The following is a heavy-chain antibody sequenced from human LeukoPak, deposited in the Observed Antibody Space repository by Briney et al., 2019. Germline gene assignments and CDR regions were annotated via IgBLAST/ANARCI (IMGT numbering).Heavy chain of an antibody. V-gene: IGHV4-4*07. D-gene: IGHD6-13*01. CDR2: IYTSGST. Sequence: SETLSLTCTVSGGSISTYYWSWIRQPAGKGLEWIGRIYTSGSTNYNPSLKSRVTMSVDTSNNQFSLKLSSVTAADTAVYYCARDSSRSSWKYFDYWGQGTLVTVSS. CDR1: GGSISTYY. CDR3: ARDSSRSSWKYFDY. J-gene: IGHJ4*02.